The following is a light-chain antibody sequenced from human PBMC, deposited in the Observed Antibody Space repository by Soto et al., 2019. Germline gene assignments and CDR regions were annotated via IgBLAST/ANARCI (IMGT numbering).Light chain of an antibody. Sequence: DIQMTQSPSYLSESLGAIVSITCRPSEDISDYLAWYQQRPGKVPKLLIYAASTSQSGVPSRFSGSGSGTDLTLTISSLQPEDVATYYCHKYNSAPYTFGQGTKVDIK. CDR3: HKYNSAPYT. CDR2: AAS. J-gene: IGKJ1*01. CDR1: EDISDY. V-gene: IGKV1-27*01.